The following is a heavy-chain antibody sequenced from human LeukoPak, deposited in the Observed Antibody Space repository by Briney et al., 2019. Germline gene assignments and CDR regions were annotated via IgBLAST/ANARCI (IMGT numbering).Heavy chain of an antibody. CDR1: GGTFSSYA. V-gene: IGHV1-69*01. CDR2: IIPIFGTA. D-gene: IGHD3-10*01. J-gene: IGHJ5*02. Sequence: SVKVSCKASGGTFSSYAISWVRQAPGQGLEWMGGIIPIFGTANYAQKFQGRVTITADESTSTAYMELSSLRSEDTAVYYCARILPTGFGELWFDPWGQGTLVTVSS. CDR3: ARILPTGFGELWFDP.